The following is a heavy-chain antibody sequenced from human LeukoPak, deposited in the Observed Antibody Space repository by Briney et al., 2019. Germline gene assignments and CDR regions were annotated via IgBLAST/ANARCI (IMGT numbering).Heavy chain of an antibody. CDR2: ISYDGSNK. D-gene: IGHD2-8*01. CDR1: GFTFSSYG. CDR3: AKGEGYCTNGVCYSGPYYYYYYGMDV. J-gene: IGHJ6*02. V-gene: IGHV3-30*18. Sequence: GRSLRPSCAASGFTFSSYGMHWVRQAPGKGLEWVAVISYDGSNKYYADSVKGRFTISRDNSKNTLYLQMNSLRAEDTAVYYCAKGEGYCTNGVCYSGPYYYYYYGMDVWGQGTTVTVSS.